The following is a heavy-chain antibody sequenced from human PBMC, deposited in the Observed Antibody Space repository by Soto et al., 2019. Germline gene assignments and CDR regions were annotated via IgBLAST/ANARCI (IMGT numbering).Heavy chain of an antibody. D-gene: IGHD2-8*02. CDR3: VKDWTGSTCPCLDV. J-gene: IGHJ6*02. Sequence: EVHLLESGGGLVQPGGSLRLSCAASGFTFSSYAMAWVRQAPGKGPEWVATISGGDDTTYYADSVKGRFTISRDNFKNSLYLQMTILRAQDTAIYYCVKDWTGSTCPCLDVWGQGTTVTVSS. V-gene: IGHV3-23*01. CDR2: ISGGDDTT. CDR1: GFTFSSYA.